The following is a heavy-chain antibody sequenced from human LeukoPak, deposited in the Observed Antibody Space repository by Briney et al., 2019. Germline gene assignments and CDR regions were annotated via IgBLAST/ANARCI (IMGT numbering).Heavy chain of an antibody. CDR2: INLSGGIT. CDR3: ARGGIVVVTQRVAFDI. V-gene: IGHV1-46*01. J-gene: IGHJ3*02. D-gene: IGHD2-21*02. CDR1: RYTFTSYY. Sequence: ASVKVSRKPSRYTFTSYYMHWVRQAPGQGGEWMGIINLSGGITSYAQKFQGRVTMTRDMTTSTVYMELSSLRSEDTAVYYCARGGIVVVTQRVAFDIWGQGTMLTVSS.